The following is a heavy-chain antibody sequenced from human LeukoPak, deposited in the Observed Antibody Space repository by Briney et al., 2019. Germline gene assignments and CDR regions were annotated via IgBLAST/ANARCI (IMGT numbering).Heavy chain of an antibody. Sequence: SETLSLTCSVSGDSISSYYWSWIRQPPGKGLEWIGYIYYSGSTNYNPSLKSRVTISVDTSKNQFSLKLSSVTAADTAVYFCARSERIIMILGGAFDVWGQGTMVTVSS. V-gene: IGHV4-59*08. CDR3: ARSERIIMILGGAFDV. CDR1: GDSISSYY. J-gene: IGHJ3*01. D-gene: IGHD3-22*01. CDR2: IYYSGST.